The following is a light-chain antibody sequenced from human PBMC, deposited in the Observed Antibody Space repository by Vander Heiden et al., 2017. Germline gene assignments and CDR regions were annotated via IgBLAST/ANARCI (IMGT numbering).Light chain of an antibody. J-gene: IGKJ2*01. V-gene: IGKV3-20*01. Sequence: ELVLTQSPGTLSLSPGERATLSCRASQSVSSSYLAWYQQKPGQAPRLLIYGASSMATGIPDRFRGSGSGTEFTLTISRLEPEDFAVYYWQQDDTFGQGTKLEIK. CDR2: GAS. CDR1: QSVSSSY. CDR3: QQDDT.